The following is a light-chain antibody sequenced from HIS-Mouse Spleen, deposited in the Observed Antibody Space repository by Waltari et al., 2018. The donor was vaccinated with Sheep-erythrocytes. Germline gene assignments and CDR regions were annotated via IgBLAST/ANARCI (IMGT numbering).Light chain of an antibody. V-gene: IGLV3-1*01. Sequence: SSELTQPPSVSVSPGQTASITCSGDKLGDKYACWYQQKPGQSPVLVIYQDTKRPSGIPERFSGSNSGNTATLTISGVQAEDEADYYCLSADSSGIFWVFGGGTKLTVL. J-gene: IGLJ3*02. CDR1: KLGDKY. CDR3: LSADSSGIFWV. CDR2: QDT.